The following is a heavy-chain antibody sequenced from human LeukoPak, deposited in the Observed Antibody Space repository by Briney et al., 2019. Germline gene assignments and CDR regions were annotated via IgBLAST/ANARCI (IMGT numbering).Heavy chain of an antibody. V-gene: IGHV4-38-2*01. CDR1: GNSISSDYY. J-gene: IGHJ3*02. CDR2: IYQSVST. CDR3: ARNKSTVTTSRHDAFDI. Sequence: KASETLSLTCAVSGNSISSDYYWGWIRQRSGKGLEWIGSIYQSVSTYYNPSLKSRVTISVDTSKNQFSLKLSSVTAADTAVYYCARNKSTVTTSRHDAFDIWGQGTVVTVSS. D-gene: IGHD4-17*01.